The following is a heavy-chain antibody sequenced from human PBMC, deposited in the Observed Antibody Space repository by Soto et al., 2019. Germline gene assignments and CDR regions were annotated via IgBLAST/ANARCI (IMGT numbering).Heavy chain of an antibody. V-gene: IGHV2-70*12. J-gene: IGHJ6*02. CDR2: IDWDDKK. Sequence: ESGPTLVNPAQTLTLTCAVSGFSLSSSGRCVSWIRQPPGKGLEWLAVIDWDDKKYYNPSLKTRLTISKDTSRNQVVLTVTNTDPVDTATYYCAHILCDGYRYHYGLDVWGQGTTVTVSS. CDR1: GFSLSSSGRC. CDR3: AHILCDGYRYHYGLDV. D-gene: IGHD5-12*01.